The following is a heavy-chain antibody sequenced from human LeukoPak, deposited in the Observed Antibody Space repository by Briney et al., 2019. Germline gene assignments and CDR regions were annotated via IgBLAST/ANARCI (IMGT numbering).Heavy chain of an antibody. V-gene: IGHV3-53*01. J-gene: IGHJ4*01. CDR2: LDSGGSA. Sequence: SGGSLRLSCAASGFTLSSNYMSWVRQAPGEGLEWVSLLDSGGSAFYADSMKGRFTISRYNSKNTLYLQMNSLRVEDTAVYYCATGRIQFAYWGHGTLVTVSS. CDR1: GFTLSSNY. CDR3: ATGRIQFAY. D-gene: IGHD5-18*01.